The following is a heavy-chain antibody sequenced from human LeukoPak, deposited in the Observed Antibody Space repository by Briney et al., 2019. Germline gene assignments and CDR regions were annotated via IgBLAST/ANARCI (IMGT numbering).Heavy chain of an antibody. J-gene: IGHJ4*02. D-gene: IGHD5-18*01. CDR3: AKDWTGYSYGSSYFDY. V-gene: IGHV3-30*02. CDR1: GFTFSSYG. Sequence: GGSLRLSCAASGFTFSSYGMHWVRQAPGKGLEWVAFIRYDGSNKYYADSVKGRFTISRDNSKNTLYLQMNSLRAEDTAVYYCAKDWTGYSYGSSYFDYWGQGTLVTVSS. CDR2: IRYDGSNK.